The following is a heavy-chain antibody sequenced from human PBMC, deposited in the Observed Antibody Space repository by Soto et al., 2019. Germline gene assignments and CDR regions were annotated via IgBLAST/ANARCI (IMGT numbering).Heavy chain of an antibody. CDR2: INPGNDNT. D-gene: IGHD3-3*01. CDR1: GYKFTNYA. J-gene: IGHJ3*02. CDR3: ARASGAFDI. Sequence: QVQLVQSGAEVKKPGASVKISCKASGYKFTNYAMHWVRQAPGQRLEWMGWINPGNDNTKYSQKFQDKVTITMDTPASTAYMELSSLRSEDTAVYYCARASGAFDIWGQGTMVTVSS. V-gene: IGHV1-3*01.